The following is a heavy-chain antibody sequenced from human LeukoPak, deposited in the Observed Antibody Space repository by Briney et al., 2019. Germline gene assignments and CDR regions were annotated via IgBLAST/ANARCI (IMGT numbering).Heavy chain of an antibody. CDR2: INPNSGGT. V-gene: IGHV1-2*02. CDR3: ARYSGYDPFDY. J-gene: IGHJ4*02. Sequence: EASVEVSCKASGYTFTGYYMHWVRQAPGQGLEWMGWINPNSGGTNYAQKFQGRVTMTRDTSISTAYMELSRLRSDDTAVYYCARYSGYDPFDYWGQGTLVTVSS. CDR1: GYTFTGYY. D-gene: IGHD5-12*01.